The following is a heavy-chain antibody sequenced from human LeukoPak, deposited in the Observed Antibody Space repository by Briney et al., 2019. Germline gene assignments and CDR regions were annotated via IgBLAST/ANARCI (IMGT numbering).Heavy chain of an antibody. CDR2: IYISGRT. J-gene: IGHJ3*02. CDR3: ARAPDIVVVPDLAGAFDI. D-gene: IGHD2-2*01. CDR1: GGSISSGSYY. V-gene: IGHV4-61*02. Sequence: PSQTLSLTCTVSGGSISSGSYYWSWIRQPAGKGLEWIGRIYISGRTTYNPSLKSRVTISVDTSKNQFSLKLSSVTAADTAVYYCARAPDIVVVPDLAGAFDIWGQGTMVTVSS.